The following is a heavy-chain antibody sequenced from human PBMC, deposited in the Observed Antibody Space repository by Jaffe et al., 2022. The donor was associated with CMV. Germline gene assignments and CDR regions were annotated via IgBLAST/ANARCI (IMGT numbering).Heavy chain of an antibody. CDR1: GYSFTSYW. Sequence: EVQLVQSGAEVKKPGESLRISCKGSGYSFTSYWISWVRQMPGKGLEWMGRIDPSDSYTNYSPSFQGHVTISADKSISTAYLQWSSLKASDTAMYYCARHYNDFWSGYPSITYYYYMDVWGKGTTVTVSS. V-gene: IGHV5-10-1*03. CDR2: IDPSDSYT. J-gene: IGHJ6*03. D-gene: IGHD3-3*01. CDR3: ARHYNDFWSGYPSITYYYYMDV.